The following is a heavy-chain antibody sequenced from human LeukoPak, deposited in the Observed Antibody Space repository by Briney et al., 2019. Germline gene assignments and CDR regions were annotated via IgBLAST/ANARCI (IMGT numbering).Heavy chain of an antibody. V-gene: IGHV3-74*01. J-gene: IGHJ4*02. CDR2: INTDGSST. CDR1: GFTFSSYW. D-gene: IGHD2-2*01. Sequence: PGGSLRLSCTASGFTFSSYWMHWVRQAPGKGLVWVSRINTDGSSTSYADTVKGRFTISRDNAKNTLYLQINSLRAEDMALYYCAKSSDGSTSFDQWGQGTLVTVSS. CDR3: AKSSDGSTSFDQ.